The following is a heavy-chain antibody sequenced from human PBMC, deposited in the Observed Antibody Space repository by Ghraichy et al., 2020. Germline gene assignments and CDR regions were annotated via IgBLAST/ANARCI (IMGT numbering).Heavy chain of an antibody. CDR1: GFTFSTCG. CDR3: AKGYSKGSNWNFQH. Sequence: GGSLRLSCAASGFTFSTCGMHWVRQAPGQGLEWVAFLQGDESEKLYADPVKGRFTISRDNSNNMVYLQMSSLRPEDRAVYYCAKGYSKGSNWNFQHWGQGTLVTVSS. J-gene: IGHJ1*01. V-gene: IGHV3-30*02. CDR2: LQGDESEK. D-gene: IGHD5-24*01.